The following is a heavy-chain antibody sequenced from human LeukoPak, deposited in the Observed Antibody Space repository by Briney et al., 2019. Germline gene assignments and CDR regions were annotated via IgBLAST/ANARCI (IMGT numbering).Heavy chain of an antibody. CDR1: GGSISSYY. V-gene: IGHV4-59*13. CDR2: IYYSGST. Sequence: SETLSLTCTVSGGSISSYYWSWIRQPPGKVLEWIGYIYYSGSTNYNPSLKSRVTISVDTSKNQFSLKLSSVTAADTAVYYCARERLSGMDVWGQGTTVTVSS. J-gene: IGHJ6*02. CDR3: ARERLSGMDV.